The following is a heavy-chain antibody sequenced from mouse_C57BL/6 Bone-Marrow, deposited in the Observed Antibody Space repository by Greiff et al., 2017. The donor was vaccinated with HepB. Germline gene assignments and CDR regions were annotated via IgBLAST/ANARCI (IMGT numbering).Heavy chain of an antibody. CDR1: GYTFTSYW. V-gene: IGHV1-74*01. CDR2: IHPSDSDT. J-gene: IGHJ3*01. D-gene: IGHD1-1*01. Sequence: VQLQQPGAELVKPGASVKVSCKASGYTFTSYWLHWVKQRPGQGLEWIGRIHPSDSDTNYNQKFKGKATLTVDKSSSTAYMQLSSLTSEDSAVYYCASITTVPVHVFAYWGQGTLVTVSA. CDR3: ASITTVPVHVFAY.